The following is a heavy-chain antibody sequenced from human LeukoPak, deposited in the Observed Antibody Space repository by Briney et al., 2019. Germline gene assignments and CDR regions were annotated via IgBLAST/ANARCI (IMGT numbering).Heavy chain of an antibody. V-gene: IGHV3-33*01. CDR3: TRYNNDHFDY. D-gene: IGHD1-14*01. J-gene: IGHJ4*02. CDR2: IAYDGSRA. CDR1: GFTFGGYG. Sequence: PGGSLRLSCAGSGFTFGGYGMHWFRQTPGKGLEGVAVIAYDGSRAFYADSVKGRFTNSRDNSKNTMSVQMADLRAEDTAVYYCTRYNNDHFDYWGQGTLVTVSS.